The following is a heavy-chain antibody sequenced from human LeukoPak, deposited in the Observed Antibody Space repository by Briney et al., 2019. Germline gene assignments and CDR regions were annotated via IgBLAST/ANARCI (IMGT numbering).Heavy chain of an antibody. CDR1: GGYISSYY. CDR3: ALGDCSSTSCYVFDY. J-gene: IGHJ4*02. D-gene: IGHD2-2*01. Sequence: SETLSLTCTVSGGYISSYYWSWIRQPPGKGLEWIGYIFNSGSTNYNPSLKSRVTISVDTSKNQFSLRLSSVTAADTAVYFCALGDCSSTSCYVFDYWGQGTLVTVSS. V-gene: IGHV4-59*01. CDR2: IFNSGST.